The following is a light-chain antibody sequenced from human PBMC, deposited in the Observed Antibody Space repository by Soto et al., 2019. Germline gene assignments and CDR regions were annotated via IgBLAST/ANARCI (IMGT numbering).Light chain of an antibody. J-gene: IGLJ2*01. V-gene: IGLV1-47*02. CDR1: SSNIGNNY. CDR3: ASWDDSLRAVI. Sequence: QSVLTQPPSASGTPGQRVTISCSAGSSNIGNNYAYWYQQFPGTAPKLVIHSNNLRPSGVPERISGSKSGSSASLAISGLRSEDEAEYYCASWDDSLRAVIFGGGTKVTVL. CDR2: SNN.